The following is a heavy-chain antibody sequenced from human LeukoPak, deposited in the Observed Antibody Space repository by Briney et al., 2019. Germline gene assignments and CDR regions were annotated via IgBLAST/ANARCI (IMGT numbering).Heavy chain of an antibody. CDR2: IKQDGSEK. D-gene: IGHD3-22*01. J-gene: IGHJ3*02. CDR1: GFTFSSHW. Sequence: GGSLRLSCAASGFTFSSHWMSWVRQAPGKGLEWVANIKQDGSEKYYVDSVKGRFTISRDNAKNSLYLQMNSLRAEDTAVYYCARADSSGYYYAGAFDIWGQGTMVTVSS. V-gene: IGHV3-7*04. CDR3: ARADSSGYYYAGAFDI.